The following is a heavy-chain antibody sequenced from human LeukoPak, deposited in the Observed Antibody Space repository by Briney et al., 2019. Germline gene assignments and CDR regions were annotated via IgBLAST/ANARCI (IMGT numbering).Heavy chain of an antibody. CDR3: ARMRGYYDSSAGDAFDI. V-gene: IGHV3-9*03. D-gene: IGHD3-22*01. CDR2: ISWNSGSI. J-gene: IGHJ3*02. CDR1: GFTFSNYW. Sequence: GGSLRLSCAASGFTFSNYWMHWVRQAPGKGLEWVSGISWNSGSIGYADSVKGRFTISRDNAKNSLYLQMNSLRAEDMALYYCARMRGYYDSSAGDAFDIWGQGTMVTVSS.